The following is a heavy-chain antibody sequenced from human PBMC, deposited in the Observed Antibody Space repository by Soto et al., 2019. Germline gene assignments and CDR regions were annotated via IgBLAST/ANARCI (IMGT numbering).Heavy chain of an antibody. V-gene: IGHV3-23*01. CDR3: ATPSLSTGGYSSFDS. D-gene: IGHD1-26*01. CDR2: VTYSGANT. CDR1: GFTFGSYA. J-gene: IGHJ4*02. Sequence: HPGGSLRLSCAASGFTFGSYAMSWVRQAPGKGLEWVSLVTYSGANTYYAGSVTGRFTISRDNSRNTLYLQMSSLRVEDTAVYYCATPSLSTGGYSSFDSWGRGTLVPVSS.